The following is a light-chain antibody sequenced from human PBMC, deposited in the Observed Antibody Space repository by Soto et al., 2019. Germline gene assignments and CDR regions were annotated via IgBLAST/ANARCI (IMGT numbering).Light chain of an antibody. Sequence: EIVLTQSPGTLSSSPGERATLSCRASQSVSSSYLAWYQQKPGQAPRPLIYGASSRAIGIPDRFSGSGSGTDFTLTISRLEPVDFAVYYCQQYGSSPWTFGQGTKVEIK. V-gene: IGKV3-20*01. CDR2: GAS. CDR1: QSVSSSY. CDR3: QQYGSSPWT. J-gene: IGKJ1*01.